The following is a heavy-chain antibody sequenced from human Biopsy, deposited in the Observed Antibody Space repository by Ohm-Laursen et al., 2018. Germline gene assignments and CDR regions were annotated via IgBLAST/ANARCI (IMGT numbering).Heavy chain of an antibody. V-gene: IGHV3-33*01. CDR3: ARDSTINTVTTADY. D-gene: IGHD4-11*01. CDR1: GFTFSNYG. Sequence: SLRLSCSASGFTFSNYGMHWVRQAPGKGPEWLAVIWYDGSNKYYGDSVQGRFTISRDNSKNTVYLQMNSLRAEDTAIYYFARDSTINTVTTADYWGQGTLVTVSS. J-gene: IGHJ4*02. CDR2: IWYDGSNK.